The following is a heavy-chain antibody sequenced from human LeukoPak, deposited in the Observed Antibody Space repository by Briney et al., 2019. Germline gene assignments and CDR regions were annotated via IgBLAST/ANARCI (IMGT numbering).Heavy chain of an antibody. Sequence: GGSLRLSCAASGFTFSSYWMSWVRQAPGKGLEWVANIKQDGSEKYYVDSVKGRFTISRDNAKNSLYLQMNSLRAEDTVVYYCARDDIVVGRRQYYYYGMDVWGQGTTVTVSS. CDR3: ARDDIVVGRRQYYYYGMDV. CDR1: GFTFSSYW. CDR2: IKQDGSEK. D-gene: IGHD2-21*01. J-gene: IGHJ6*02. V-gene: IGHV3-7*01.